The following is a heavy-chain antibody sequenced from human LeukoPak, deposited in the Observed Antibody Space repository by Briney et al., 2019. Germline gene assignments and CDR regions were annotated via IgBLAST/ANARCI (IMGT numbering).Heavy chain of an antibody. CDR2: IYYSGST. CDR3: ARESGLGNFDY. J-gene: IGHJ4*02. D-gene: IGHD3/OR15-3a*01. V-gene: IGHV4-59*01. Sequence: PSETLSLTCTVSGGSISSYYWSWIRQPPGKGLEWIGYIYYSGSTNYNPSLKSRVTISVDTSKNQLSLKLSSVTAADTAVYDCARESGLGNFDYWGQGTLVTVSS. CDR1: GGSISSYY.